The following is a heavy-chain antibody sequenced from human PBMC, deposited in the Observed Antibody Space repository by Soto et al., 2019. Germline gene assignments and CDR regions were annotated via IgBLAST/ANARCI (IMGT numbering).Heavy chain of an antibody. V-gene: IGHV3-21*01. CDR1: GFTFSSYS. CDR3: ARDKAYYYDSSGYYSVYYYYYGMDV. Sequence: GGSLRLSCAASGFTFSSYSMNWVRQAPGKGLEWVSSISSSSSYIYYADSVKGRFTISRDNAKNSLYLQMNSLRAEDTAVYYCARDKAYYYDSSGYYSVYYYYYGMDVWGQGATVTVSS. D-gene: IGHD3-22*01. CDR2: ISSSSSYI. J-gene: IGHJ6*02.